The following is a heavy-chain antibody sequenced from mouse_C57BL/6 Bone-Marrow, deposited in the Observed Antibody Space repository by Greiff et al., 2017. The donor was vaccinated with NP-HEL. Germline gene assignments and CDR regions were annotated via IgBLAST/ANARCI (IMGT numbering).Heavy chain of an antibody. CDR2: ISDGGSYT. Sequence: EVKLMESGGGLVKPGGSLKLSCAASGFTFSSYAMSWVRQTPEKRLEWVATISDGGSYTYYPDNVKGRFTISRDNAKNNLYLQMSHLKSEDTAMYYCARDRGDGYYFFAYWGQGTLVTVSA. CDR1: GFTFSSYA. D-gene: IGHD2-3*01. CDR3: ARDRGDGYYFFAY. J-gene: IGHJ3*01. V-gene: IGHV5-4*01.